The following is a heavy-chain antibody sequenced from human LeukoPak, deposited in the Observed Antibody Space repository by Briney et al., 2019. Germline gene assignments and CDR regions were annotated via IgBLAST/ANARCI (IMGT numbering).Heavy chain of an antibody. CDR1: GSSISSYY. D-gene: IGHD1-14*01. J-gene: IGHJ6*02. V-gene: IGHV4-59*08. CDR3: ARLPRRRNHDYYYYGMDV. CDR2: IYYSGST. Sequence: SETLSLTCTVSGSSISSYYWSWIRQPPGKGLEWIGYIYYSGSTNYNPSLKSRVTISVDTSKNQFSLKLSSVTAADTAVYYCARLPRRRNHDYYYYGMDVWGQGTTVTVSS.